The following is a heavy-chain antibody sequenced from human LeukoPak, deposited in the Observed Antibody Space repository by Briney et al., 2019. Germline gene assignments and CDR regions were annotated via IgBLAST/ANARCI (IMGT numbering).Heavy chain of an antibody. V-gene: IGHV1-69*05. D-gene: IGHD4-17*01. Sequence: SVKVSCKASGGTFSSYAISWVRQAPGQGLEWMGGIIPIFGTANYAQKFQGRVTITTDESTSTAYMELSSLRSEDTAVYYCARWHYLDYGSSDWFDPWGQGTLVTVSS. CDR1: GGTFSSYA. J-gene: IGHJ5*02. CDR3: ARWHYLDYGSSDWFDP. CDR2: IIPIFGTA.